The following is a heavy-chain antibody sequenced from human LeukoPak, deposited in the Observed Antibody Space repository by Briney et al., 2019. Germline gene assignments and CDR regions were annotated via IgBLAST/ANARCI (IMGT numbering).Heavy chain of an antibody. J-gene: IGHJ4*02. CDR2: ISAYNGNT. Sequence: ASAKVSCKASGYTFTSYGISWVRQAPGQGLEWMGWISAYNGNTNYAQKLQGRVTMTTDTSTSTAYMELRSLRSDDTAVYYCAREMGPGGVAQAGTTFDYWGQGTLVTVSS. D-gene: IGHD1/OR15-1a*01. V-gene: IGHV1-18*01. CDR1: GYTFTSYG. CDR3: AREMGPGGVAQAGTTFDY.